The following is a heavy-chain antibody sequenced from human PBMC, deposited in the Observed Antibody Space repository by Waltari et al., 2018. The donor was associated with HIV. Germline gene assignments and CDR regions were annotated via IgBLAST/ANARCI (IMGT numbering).Heavy chain of an antibody. CDR1: GFPFSNAW. CDR3: TTAYYYDSSGYYSVFDY. CDR2: IKSKTDGGTT. Sequence: EVQLVESGGGLVEPGGSLRLSCAPSGFPFSNAWMSWFRQAPGKGLEWVGRIKSKTDGGTTDYAAPVKGRFTISRDDSKNTLYLQMNSLKTEDTAVYYCTTAYYYDSSGYYSVFDYWGQGTLVTVSS. J-gene: IGHJ4*02. D-gene: IGHD3-22*01. V-gene: IGHV3-15*01.